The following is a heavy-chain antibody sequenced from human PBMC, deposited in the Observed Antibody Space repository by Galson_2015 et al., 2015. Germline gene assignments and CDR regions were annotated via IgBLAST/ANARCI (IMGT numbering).Heavy chain of an antibody. D-gene: IGHD5-24*01. CDR1: GFTFSNAW. CDR2: IKSKTDGGTT. J-gene: IGHJ1*01. Sequence: SLRLSCASSGFTFSNAWMSWVRQAPGKGLEWVGRIKSKTDGGTTDYAAPVKGRFTISRDDSKNTLCLQMNSLKTEDTAVYYCTTDRWAHAEYFQHWGQGTLVTVSS. CDR3: TTDRWAHAEYFQH. V-gene: IGHV3-15*01.